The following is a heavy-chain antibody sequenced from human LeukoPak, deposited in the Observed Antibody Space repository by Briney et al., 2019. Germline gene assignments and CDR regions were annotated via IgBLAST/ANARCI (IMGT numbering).Heavy chain of an antibody. J-gene: IGHJ4*02. CDR1: GFTFSSYS. V-gene: IGHV3-21*01. CDR3: ARVGVSKWELRGSFDY. CDR2: TSSSSSYI. Sequence: PGGSLRLSCAASGFTFSSYSMTWVRQAPGKGLEWVSSTSSSSSYIYYADSVKGRFTISRDNAKNSLYLQMNSLRAEDTAVYYCARVGVSKWELRGSFDYWGQGTLVTVSS. D-gene: IGHD1-26*01.